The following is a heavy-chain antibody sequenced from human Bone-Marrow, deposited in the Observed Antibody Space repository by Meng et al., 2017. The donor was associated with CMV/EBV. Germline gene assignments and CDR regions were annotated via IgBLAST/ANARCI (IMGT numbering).Heavy chain of an antibody. Sequence: ASVKVSCKASGYTFTSYYMHWVRQAPGQGLEWMGIINPSGGSTSYAQKFQGRVTMTRDTSTSTVYMELSSLRSEVTAVYYWARNGGAGEVRGYYYGMDVWGQGTTVNVSS. V-gene: IGHV1-46*01. J-gene: IGHJ6*02. D-gene: IGHD3-3*01. CDR1: GYTFTSYY. CDR3: ARNGGAGEVRGYYYGMDV. CDR2: INPSGGST.